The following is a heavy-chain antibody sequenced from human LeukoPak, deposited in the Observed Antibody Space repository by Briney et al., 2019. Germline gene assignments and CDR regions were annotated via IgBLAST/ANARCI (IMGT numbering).Heavy chain of an antibody. CDR1: GFIFSSYS. J-gene: IGHJ4*02. D-gene: IGHD2-2*01. Sequence: PGGSLRLSCAASGFIFSSYSMHWVRQAPGKGLESVSAISSNGGSTYYANSVRGRFTVSRDNSKNTLYLQMNSLRAEDTAMYYCARGLGYCTSTTCLLPFDYWGQGTLVTVSS. CDR3: ARGLGYCTSTTCLLPFDY. CDR2: ISSNGGST. V-gene: IGHV3-64*01.